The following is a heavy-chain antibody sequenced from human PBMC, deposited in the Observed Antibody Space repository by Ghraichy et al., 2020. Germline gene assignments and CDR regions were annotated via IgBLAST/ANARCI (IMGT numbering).Heavy chain of an antibody. Sequence: GGSLRLSCAASGFTFSSYAMHWVRQAPGKGLEWVAVISYDGSNKYYADSVKGRFTISRDNSKNTLYLQMNSLRAEDTAVYYCARDSTTMVRGVAQNFDYWGQGTLVTVSS. D-gene: IGHD3-10*01. CDR3: ARDSTTMVRGVAQNFDY. CDR1: GFTFSSYA. CDR2: ISYDGSNK. V-gene: IGHV3-30*04. J-gene: IGHJ4*02.